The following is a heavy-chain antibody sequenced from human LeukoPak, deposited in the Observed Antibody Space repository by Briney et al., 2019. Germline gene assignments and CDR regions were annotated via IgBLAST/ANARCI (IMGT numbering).Heavy chain of an antibody. D-gene: IGHD6-13*01. V-gene: IGHV1-18*01. Sequence: ASVKVSCTASGYNFITYGFSWVRQAPGQGLEWMGWINPYHGKTKYAQKFQGRVTMTTDTSTNTAHMELRSLTSDDTAVYFCARDRIAAAVLDFWGQGTLVTVSS. CDR2: INPYHGKT. CDR1: GYNFITYG. J-gene: IGHJ4*02. CDR3: ARDRIAAAVLDF.